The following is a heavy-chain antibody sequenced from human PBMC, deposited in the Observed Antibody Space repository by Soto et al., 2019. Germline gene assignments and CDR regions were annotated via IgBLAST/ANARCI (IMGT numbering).Heavy chain of an antibody. CDR3: ARDYVAVAGTVGYFDL. Sequence: QVRLEESGGGVVQPGRSLRLSCAASGFTFSTYAMHWVRQAPGKGLEWVAVISYDGSNKYYADSVKARFTISRDNSNNSLYVQMNGLTTEDTAVYYCARDYVAVAGTVGYFDLWGRGTLVTVSS. CDR1: GFTFSTYA. J-gene: IGHJ2*01. D-gene: IGHD6-19*01. CDR2: ISYDGSNK. V-gene: IGHV3-30-3*01.